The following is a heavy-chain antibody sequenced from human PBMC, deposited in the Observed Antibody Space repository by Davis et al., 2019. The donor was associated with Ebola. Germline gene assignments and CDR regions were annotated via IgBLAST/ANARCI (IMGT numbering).Heavy chain of an antibody. D-gene: IGHD3-22*01. J-gene: IGHJ3*02. V-gene: IGHV3-66*01. CDR1: GFTFSSYW. CDR2: IYSGGST. Sequence: GESLKISCAASGFTFSSYWMHWVRQVPGKGLEWVSVIYSGGSTYYADSVKGRFTISRDNSKNTLYLQMNSLRAEDTAVYYCARETYYYDSSGYGAGAFDIWGQGTMVTVSS. CDR3: ARETYYYDSSGYGAGAFDI.